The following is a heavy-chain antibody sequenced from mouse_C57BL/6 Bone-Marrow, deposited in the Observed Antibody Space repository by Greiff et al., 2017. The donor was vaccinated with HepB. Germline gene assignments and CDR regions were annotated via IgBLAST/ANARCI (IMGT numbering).Heavy chain of an antibody. Sequence: VQLQQSGAELVRPGASVTLSCKASGYTFTDYEMHWVKQTPVHGLEWIGAIDPETGGTAYNQKFKGKAILTADKSSSTAYMELRRLTSEDSAVYYGTRSGYYGTQFAYWGQGTLVTVSA. CDR1: GYTFTDYE. V-gene: IGHV1-15*01. CDR2: IDPETGGT. D-gene: IGHD1-1*01. CDR3: TRSGYYGTQFAY. J-gene: IGHJ3*01.